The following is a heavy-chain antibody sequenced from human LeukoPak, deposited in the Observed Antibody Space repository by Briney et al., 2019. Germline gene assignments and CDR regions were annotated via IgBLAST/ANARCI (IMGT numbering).Heavy chain of an antibody. CDR1: GGSISSRSYY. CDR3: ARPPLKAYVSDWFDP. Sequence: SETLSLTCTVSGGSISSRSYYWGWLRQPPGKGLEWIASIFYSGSTYHNPSLKSRVTISVDTSKSQFSLKLSSVTAADTAVYFCARPPLKAYVSDWFDPWGQGTLVIVSS. J-gene: IGHJ5*02. D-gene: IGHD3-10*02. V-gene: IGHV4-39*01. CDR2: IFYSGST.